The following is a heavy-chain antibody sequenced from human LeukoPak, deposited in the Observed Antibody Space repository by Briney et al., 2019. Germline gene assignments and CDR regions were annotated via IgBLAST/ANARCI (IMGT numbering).Heavy chain of an antibody. J-gene: IGHJ4*02. CDR1: GFTFSSYS. Sequence: PGGSLRLSCAASGFTFSSYSMNWVRQAPGKGLEWVSFISSGNSYIYHADSMKGRFTISRDNAKNSLFLQMNSLRAEDTAVYYCATGGVGATSPLFIDYWGQGTLVTVSS. CDR2: ISSGNSYI. V-gene: IGHV3-21*01. CDR3: ATGGVGATSPLFIDY. D-gene: IGHD1-26*01.